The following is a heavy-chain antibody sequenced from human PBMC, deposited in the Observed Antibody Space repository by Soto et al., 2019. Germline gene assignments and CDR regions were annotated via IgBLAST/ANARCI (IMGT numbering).Heavy chain of an antibody. CDR3: ARKGIANYGMDV. Sequence: SVKVSCKASGGTFRSYAISWVRQAPGQGLEWMGGIIPIFGTANYAQKFQGRVTITADESTSTAYMELSSLRSEDTAVYYCARKGIANYGMDVWGQGTTVTVSS. D-gene: IGHD6-13*01. CDR2: IIPIFGTA. CDR1: GGTFRSYA. J-gene: IGHJ6*02. V-gene: IGHV1-69*13.